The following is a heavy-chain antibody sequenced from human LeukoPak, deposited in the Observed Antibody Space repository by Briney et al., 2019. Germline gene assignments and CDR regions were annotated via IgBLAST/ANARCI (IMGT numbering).Heavy chain of an antibody. Sequence: SDTLSLTCSVSGGSISSYYWSWIRQPPGKGLEWIGYISYSGSTHYSPSLKSRVTTSVDMSKTQFSLKLSSVTAADTAVYYCARYSSGSYYYSGMDVWGQGTTVTVSS. J-gene: IGHJ6*02. CDR3: ARYSSGSYYYSGMDV. CDR2: ISYSGST. V-gene: IGHV4-59*08. CDR1: GGSISSYY. D-gene: IGHD5-18*01.